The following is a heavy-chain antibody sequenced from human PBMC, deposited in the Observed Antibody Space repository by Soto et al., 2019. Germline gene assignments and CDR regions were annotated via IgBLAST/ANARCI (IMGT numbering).Heavy chain of an antibody. Sequence: EVQLVESGGGLVKPGGSLRLSCAASGLTFSNAWMSWVRQAPGKGLEWVGRIKSRKNGGTTDYAAAVKGRFTISRDESKNTRYLEMNRLKIEDTAVYYCGTGDAYDIWGQGTMVTVSS. CDR2: IKSRKNGGTT. D-gene: IGHD7-27*01. V-gene: IGHV3-15*01. J-gene: IGHJ3*02. CDR3: GTGDAYDI. CDR1: GLTFSNAW.